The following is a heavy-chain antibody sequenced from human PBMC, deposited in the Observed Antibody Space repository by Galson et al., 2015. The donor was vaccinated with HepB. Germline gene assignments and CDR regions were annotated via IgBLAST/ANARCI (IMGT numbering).Heavy chain of an antibody. V-gene: IGHV3-9*01. CDR1: GFTFDDYA. D-gene: IGHD3-16*01. J-gene: IGHJ4*02. Sequence: SLRLSCAASGFTFDDYAMHWVRQAPGKGLEWVSGISWNSGSIGYADSVKGRFTISRDNAKNSLYLQMNSLRAEDTALYYCAKGNDYIWGSSYFDYWGQGTLVTVSS. CDR2: ISWNSGSI. CDR3: AKGNDYIWGSSYFDY.